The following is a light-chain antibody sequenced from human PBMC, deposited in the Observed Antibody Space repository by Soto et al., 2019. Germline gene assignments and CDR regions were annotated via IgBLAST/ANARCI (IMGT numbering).Light chain of an antibody. V-gene: IGKV1-39*01. Sequence: DIQMTQSPASLSASVGDRVTITCRASQSISSFLNWYQQKPGKAPKFLIYATSSVQSDVPSRFSGSGSGTDFTLTINSLQPEDFATYFCQRSFDTPFTFGQGTKLEIK. J-gene: IGKJ2*01. CDR1: QSISSF. CDR2: ATS. CDR3: QRSFDTPFT.